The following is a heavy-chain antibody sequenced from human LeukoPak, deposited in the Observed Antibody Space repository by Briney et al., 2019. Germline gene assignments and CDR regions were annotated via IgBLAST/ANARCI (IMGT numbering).Heavy chain of an antibody. CDR3: ARDRLTHSVDY. CDR2: INPSGGSA. Sequence: GASVKVACKASGYTFTTYYIHWVGQAPGQGREWMGIINPSGGSASYAQTFQARVTMTKDASTSTDYMQLSSLTSEDTALHYCARDRLTHSVDYWGQGTLVTVSS. J-gene: IGHJ4*02. D-gene: IGHD1-14*01. CDR1: GYTFTTYY. V-gene: IGHV1-46*01.